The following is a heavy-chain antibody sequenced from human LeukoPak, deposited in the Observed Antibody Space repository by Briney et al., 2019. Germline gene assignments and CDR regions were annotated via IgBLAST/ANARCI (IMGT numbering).Heavy chain of an antibody. CDR2: ISYDGTNK. CDR1: GFTFSSYA. J-gene: IGHJ4*02. Sequence: QSGGSLRLSCAASGFTFSSYALHWVRQAPGKGLEWVAVISYDGTNKYHADSVKGRFTISRDNSKNTLYLQMNSLRAEDTAVYYCARDSTYYYDSGSSGPHYFDYWDQGTLVTVSS. D-gene: IGHD3-10*01. V-gene: IGHV3-30*01. CDR3: ARDSTYYYDSGSSGPHYFDY.